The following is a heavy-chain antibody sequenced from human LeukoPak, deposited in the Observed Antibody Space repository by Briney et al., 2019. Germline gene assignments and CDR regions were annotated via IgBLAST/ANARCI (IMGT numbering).Heavy chain of an antibody. D-gene: IGHD3-10*01. CDR3: ARHPTGELIWFDY. CDR2: IYPGDSDT. CDR1: GYSFTSYW. Sequence: GESLKISCKASGYSFTSYWIGWVRQMPGKGLEWMGIIYPGDSDTRYSPSFQGQVTISADKSISTAHLQWSSLKASDTAMYYCARHPTGELIWFDYWGQGTLVTVSS. J-gene: IGHJ4*02. V-gene: IGHV5-51*01.